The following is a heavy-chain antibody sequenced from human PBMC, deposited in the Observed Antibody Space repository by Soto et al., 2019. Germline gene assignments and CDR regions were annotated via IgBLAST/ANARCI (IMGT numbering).Heavy chain of an antibody. CDR1: GFTFSSYA. J-gene: IGHJ4*02. D-gene: IGHD6-13*01. CDR3: AQRPSSSWNFDY. Sequence: VGSLRLSCAASGFTFSSYAMSWVRQAPGKGLEWVSAISGSGGSTYYADSVKGRFTISRDNSKNTLYLQMNSLRAEDTAVYYCAQRPSSSWNFDYWGQGTLVTVSS. CDR2: ISGSGGST. V-gene: IGHV3-23*01.